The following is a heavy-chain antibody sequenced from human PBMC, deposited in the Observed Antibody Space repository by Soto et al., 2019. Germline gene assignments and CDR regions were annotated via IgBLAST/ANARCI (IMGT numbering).Heavy chain of an antibody. V-gene: IGHV3-30-3*01. D-gene: IGHD3-9*01. CDR3: ARDGESPYDILTGYPGYYFDY. J-gene: IGHJ4*02. Sequence: GGSLRLSCAASGFTFSSYAMHWVRQAPGKGLEWVAVISYDGSNKYYADSVKGRFTISRDNSKNTLYLQMNSLRAEDTAVYYCARDGESPYDILTGYPGYYFDYWGQGPRSPSHQ. CDR1: GFTFSSYA. CDR2: ISYDGSNK.